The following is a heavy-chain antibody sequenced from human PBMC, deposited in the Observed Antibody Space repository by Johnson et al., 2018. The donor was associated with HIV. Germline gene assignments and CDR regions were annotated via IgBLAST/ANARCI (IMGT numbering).Heavy chain of an antibody. D-gene: IGHD3-16*01. Sequence: VQLVESGGGVVRPGGSLRLSCAAAGFTFDDYGMSWVRQAPGKGLEWVSGINWNGVRTGYLDSMKGRFTISRDNAKNSLYLQMNSLGADDTALYCCASGGLGFQNLHDPVDIWGQGTMVTVSS. J-gene: IGHJ3*02. CDR2: INWNGVRT. CDR1: GFTFDDYG. V-gene: IGHV3-20*04. CDR3: ASGGLGFQNLHDPVDI.